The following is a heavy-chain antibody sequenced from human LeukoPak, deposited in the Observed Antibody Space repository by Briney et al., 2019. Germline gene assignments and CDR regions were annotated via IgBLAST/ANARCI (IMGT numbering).Heavy chain of an antibody. D-gene: IGHD2-2*01. J-gene: IGHJ5*02. Sequence: SVKVSCKASRGTFSSYAISWVRQAPGQGLEWMGGIIPMFATANYAQKFQGRVTITADESTSTAYMELSSLRSEDTAVYYCARDARHKYCSSASCYRGWFDPWGQGTLVTVSS. V-gene: IGHV1-69*13. CDR2: IIPMFATA. CDR3: ARDARHKYCSSASCYRGWFDP. CDR1: RGTFSSYA.